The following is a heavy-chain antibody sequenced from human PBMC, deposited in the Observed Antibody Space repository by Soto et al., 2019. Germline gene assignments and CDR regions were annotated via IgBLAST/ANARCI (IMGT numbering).Heavy chain of an antibody. D-gene: IGHD2-15*01. Sequence: PGASLKITCQGGGYDFTTFWIAWVRQMPVKVLEWMYIVYPGDSETRYSPSFQGQVTISADKSTNTAYLQWTSLKASATAMYYCARHVFVAAAPLWVYYYAMDVWGQGTTVTVSS. CDR3: ARHVFVAAAPLWVYYYAMDV. CDR2: VYPGDSET. J-gene: IGHJ6*02. CDR1: GYDFTTFW. V-gene: IGHV5-51*01.